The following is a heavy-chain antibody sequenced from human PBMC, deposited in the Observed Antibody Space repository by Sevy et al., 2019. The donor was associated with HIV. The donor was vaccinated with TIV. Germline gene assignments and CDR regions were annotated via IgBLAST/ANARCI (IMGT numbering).Heavy chain of an antibody. CDR1: GFTFSKYS. CDR3: AREGCTKPHDY. CDR2: LSFGCGEI. Sequence: GGSLRLSCAASGFTFSKYSMCWVRQPPGKGLEWVSTLSFGCGEINYADSVKGRFTISRDNSKSSVHLQMNNLRPEDTAVYYCAREGCTKPHDYWGQGTLVTVSS. V-gene: IGHV3-23*01. J-gene: IGHJ4*02. D-gene: IGHD2-8*01.